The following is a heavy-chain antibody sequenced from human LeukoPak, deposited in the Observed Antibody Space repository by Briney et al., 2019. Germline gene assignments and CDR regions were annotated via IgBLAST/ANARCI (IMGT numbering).Heavy chain of an antibody. CDR1: GGSISSYY. V-gene: IGHV4-59*01. CDR3: ARGRTTYYYDSVGYYRDAFDI. Sequence: PSETLSLTCTVSGGSISSYYWSWIRQPPGKGLEWIGYIYYSGSTNYNPSLKSRVTISVDTSKNQFSLKLSSVTAADTAVYYCARGRTTYYYDSVGYYRDAFDIWGQGTMVTVSS. J-gene: IGHJ3*02. D-gene: IGHD3-22*01. CDR2: IYYSGST.